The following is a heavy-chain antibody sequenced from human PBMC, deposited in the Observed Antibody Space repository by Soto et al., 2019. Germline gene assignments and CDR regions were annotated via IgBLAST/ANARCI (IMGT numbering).Heavy chain of an antibody. V-gene: IGHV1-18*01. D-gene: IGHD3-22*01. CDR3: VRDDSSGPGRFDP. J-gene: IGHJ5*02. Sequence: QVQLVQSGAEVKKPGASVKVSCKASGYTFTSYGISWVRQAPGQGLEWMGWISGWISAYNGYTNYAQKLQGGVTMTTDTSTSTAYMELRSLRSDDTAIYYCVRDDSSGPGRFDPWGQGTLVTVSS. CDR2: ISAYNGYT. CDR1: GYTFTSYG.